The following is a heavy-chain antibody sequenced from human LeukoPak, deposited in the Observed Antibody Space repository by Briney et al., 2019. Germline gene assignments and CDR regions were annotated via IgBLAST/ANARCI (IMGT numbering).Heavy chain of an antibody. D-gene: IGHD3-22*01. CDR2: INHSGST. CDR3: ARHSYYYDSSGYHYYFDY. V-gene: IGHV4-34*01. Sequence: SETLSLTCAVYGGSISGYSWNWIRQSPGKALEWIGQINHSGSTNYNPTLKSRVTISLDTSKNQFSLKLSSVTAADTAVYYCARHSYYYDSSGYHYYFDYWGQGTLVTVSS. CDR1: GGSISGYS. J-gene: IGHJ4*02.